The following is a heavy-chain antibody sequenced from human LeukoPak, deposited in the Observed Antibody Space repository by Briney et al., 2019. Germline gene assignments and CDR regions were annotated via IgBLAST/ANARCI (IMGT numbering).Heavy chain of an antibody. V-gene: IGHV4-39*07. CDR3: ARDAIAAARLGP. CDR1: GGSISSSSYY. J-gene: IGHJ5*02. CDR2: IYYSGST. Sequence: PSEALSLTCTVSGGSISSSSYYWGWIRQPPGKGLEWIGSIYYSGSTYYNPSLKSRVTISVDTSKNQFSLKLSSVTAADTAVYYCARDAIAAARLGPWGQGTLVTVSS. D-gene: IGHD6-13*01.